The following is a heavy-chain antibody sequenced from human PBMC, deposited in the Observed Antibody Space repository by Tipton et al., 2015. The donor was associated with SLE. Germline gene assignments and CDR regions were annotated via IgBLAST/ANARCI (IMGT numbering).Heavy chain of an antibody. V-gene: IGHV4-61*09. J-gene: IGHJ6*02. CDR2: ISSTGST. CDR3: ARELGQLGVPPHYYYGMDD. CDR1: GGSIGSGDYY. Sequence: TLSLTCTVSGGSIGSGDYYWTWIRQPAGKGLEWIGHISSTGSTSYNSSLRSRVTISSDTSKNQFSLRLTYVTAADTAVYYCARELGQLGVPPHYYYGMDDWGQGTTVTVSS. D-gene: IGHD1-26*01.